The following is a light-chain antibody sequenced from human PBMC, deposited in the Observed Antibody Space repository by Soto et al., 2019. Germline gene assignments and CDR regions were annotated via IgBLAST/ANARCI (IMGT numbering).Light chain of an antibody. V-gene: IGKV3-15*01. CDR2: GAS. CDR3: QQYKNWTRGRGT. Sequence: EIVMTQSPATLSVSPGERATLSCRASQSVSSNLAGYQQQPGRGPRLLIYGASTSASGIPTWYSSSGSGTEITLTINSLNPEHFAVYYCQQYKNWTRGRGTFGQGTKVEIK. J-gene: IGKJ1*01. CDR1: QSVSSN.